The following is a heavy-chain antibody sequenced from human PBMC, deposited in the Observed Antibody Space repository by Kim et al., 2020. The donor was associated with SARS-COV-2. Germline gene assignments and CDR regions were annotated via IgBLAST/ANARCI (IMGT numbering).Heavy chain of an antibody. J-gene: IGHJ2*01. V-gene: IGHV3-9*01. CDR1: GLNLDDYG. Sequence: GGSLRLSCAASGLNLDDYGIHWVRQAPGKGLEWVSGISWTNSVIDYADSVKGRFAISRDSATNSVYLEMNSLRAEDTALYYCAKEVGVDWYFDLWGRGTL. CDR3: AKEVGVDWYFDL. CDR2: ISWTNSVI. D-gene: IGHD3-3*01.